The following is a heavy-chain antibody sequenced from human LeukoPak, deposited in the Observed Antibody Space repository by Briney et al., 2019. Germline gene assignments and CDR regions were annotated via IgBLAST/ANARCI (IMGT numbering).Heavy chain of an antibody. J-gene: IGHJ4*02. Sequence: GGSLRLSCAASGFTFSSYSMNWVRQAPGKGLEWVSSISSSSSYIYYADSAKGRFTISRDNTKNSLYLQMNSLGAEDTAVYYCARDGGYDQRLDYWGQGTLVTVSS. D-gene: IGHD5-12*01. CDR1: GFTFSSYS. CDR2: ISSSSSYI. V-gene: IGHV3-21*01. CDR3: ARDGGYDQRLDY.